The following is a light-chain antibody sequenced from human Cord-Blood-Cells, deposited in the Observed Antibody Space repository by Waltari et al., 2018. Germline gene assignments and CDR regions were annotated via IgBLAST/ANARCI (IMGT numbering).Light chain of an antibody. CDR3: QQSYSTPLFT. CDR1: QSISSY. J-gene: IGKJ3*01. V-gene: IGKV1-39*01. Sequence: DIQMTQSPSSLPASVGARVTITCRASQSISSYLNWYQQKPGKAPKLLIYAASSLQSGVPSRFSGSGSGTDFTLTISSLQPEDFATYYCQQSYSTPLFTFGPGTKVDIK. CDR2: AAS.